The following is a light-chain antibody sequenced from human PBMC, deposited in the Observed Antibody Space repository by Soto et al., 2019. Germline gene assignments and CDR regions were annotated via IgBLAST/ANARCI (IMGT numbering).Light chain of an antibody. CDR1: SGSVSTSYY. CDR2: STN. Sequence: QTVVTQEPSFSVSPGGTVTLTCGLSSGSVSTSYYPSWYQQTPGQAPRTLIYSTNTRSSGAPDRFSGSILGNKAALTITGAQADDESDYYCVLYMGSGIGVFGGGTKLTVL. CDR3: VLYMGSGIGV. J-gene: IGLJ3*02. V-gene: IGLV8-61*01.